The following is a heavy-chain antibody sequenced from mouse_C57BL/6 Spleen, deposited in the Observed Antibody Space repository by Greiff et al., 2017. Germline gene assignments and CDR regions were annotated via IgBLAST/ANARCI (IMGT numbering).Heavy chain of an antibody. D-gene: IGHD2-4*01. V-gene: IGHV1-26*01. CDR3: ARSTMITTSQDYYAMDY. J-gene: IGHJ4*01. Sequence: VQLQQSGPELVKPGASVKISCKASGYTFTDYYMNWVKQSHGKSLEWIGDINPNNGGTSYNQKFKGKATLTVDKSSSTAYMELRSLTSEDSAVYYCARSTMITTSQDYYAMDYWGQGTSVTVSS. CDR2: INPNNGGT. CDR1: GYTFTDYY.